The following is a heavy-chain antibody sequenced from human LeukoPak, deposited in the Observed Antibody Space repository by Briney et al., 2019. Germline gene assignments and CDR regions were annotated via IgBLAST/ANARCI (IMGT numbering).Heavy chain of an antibody. CDR3: VTSVDYYYLDY. Sequence: PGGSLRLYCAASGFSLSNYWMYWVRQAPGKGLVWVSRINSDGSRPNYADSVKGRFTISRDNAKNTLYLQMNSLRADDTAVYYCVTSVDYYYLDYWGQGALVTVYS. J-gene: IGHJ4*02. CDR2: INSDGSRP. CDR1: GFSLSNYW. D-gene: IGHD3-16*01. V-gene: IGHV3-74*01.